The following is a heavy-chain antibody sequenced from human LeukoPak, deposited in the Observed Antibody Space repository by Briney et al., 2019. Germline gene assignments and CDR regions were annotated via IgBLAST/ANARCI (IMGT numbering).Heavy chain of an antibody. D-gene: IGHD4-17*01. CDR1: GFTLSSYS. V-gene: IGHV3-21*01. CDR3: ARALGLRGTPFDY. Sequence: GGSLRLSCAASGFTLSSYSMNWVRQAPGKGLEWVSSISSSSSYIYYADSVKGRFTISRDNAKNSLYLQMNSLRAEDTAVYYCARALGLRGTPFDYWGQGTLVTVSS. CDR2: ISSSSSYI. J-gene: IGHJ4*02.